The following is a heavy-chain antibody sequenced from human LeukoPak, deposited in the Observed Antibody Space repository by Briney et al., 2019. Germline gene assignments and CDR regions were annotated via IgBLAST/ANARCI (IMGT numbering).Heavy chain of an antibody. CDR3: AKDMEDYGGNSFDS. Sequence: GGSLRLSCAASGFTFSSYWMSWVRQAPGKGLEWVSLMSWNGHSRYYADSVKGCFTVSRDNNKNSVYLEMKDLRFEDTAFYYCAKDMEDYGGNSFDSWGEGTLVTVSS. CDR1: GFTFSSYW. V-gene: IGHV3-43*01. D-gene: IGHD4-23*01. J-gene: IGHJ4*02. CDR2: MSWNGHSR.